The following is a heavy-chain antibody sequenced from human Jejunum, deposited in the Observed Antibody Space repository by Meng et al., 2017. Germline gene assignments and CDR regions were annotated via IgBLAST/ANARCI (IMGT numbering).Heavy chain of an antibody. V-gene: IGHV3-23*01. CDR3: ARGRGGY. CDR2: ISASGENI. CDR1: GFAFSTYS. D-gene: IGHD3-10*01. Sequence: GESLKISCGASGFAFSTYSMTWVRQRPGKGLECISVISASGENIYYADSVRGRFTISRDNSKNTLYLQMNSMRTEDTAVYYCARGRGGYWGQGTLVTVSS. J-gene: IGHJ4*02.